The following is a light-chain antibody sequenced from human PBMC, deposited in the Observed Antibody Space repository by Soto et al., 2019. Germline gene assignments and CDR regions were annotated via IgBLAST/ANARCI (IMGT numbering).Light chain of an antibody. CDR1: QSVTSTY. Sequence: EIVLTQSPGTLSLSPGERATLSCRASQSVTSTYLAWYQQKPGQAPRLLIYGASNRATGIPDRFTGSRSGTDFTLTISRLEPEDFAVYYCQQYGSSPLTFGGGTKVEIK. V-gene: IGKV3-20*01. CDR3: QQYGSSPLT. CDR2: GAS. J-gene: IGKJ4*02.